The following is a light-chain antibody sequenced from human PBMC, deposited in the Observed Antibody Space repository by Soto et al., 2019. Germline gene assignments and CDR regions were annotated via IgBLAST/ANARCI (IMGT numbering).Light chain of an antibody. Sequence: QLVLTQPPSASGTPGQRVTISCSGSSSNIGSNYVYWYQQLPGTAPKLLIYGNNQRPSGVPDRFSGSKSGTSASLAISGLRSDDEADYFCATWDDSLNGFYVFGTGTKLTVL. CDR3: ATWDDSLNGFYV. V-gene: IGLV1-47*01. CDR1: SSNIGSNY. J-gene: IGLJ1*01. CDR2: GNN.